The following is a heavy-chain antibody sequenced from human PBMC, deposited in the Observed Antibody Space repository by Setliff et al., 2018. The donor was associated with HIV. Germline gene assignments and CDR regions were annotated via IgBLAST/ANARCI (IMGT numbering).Heavy chain of an antibody. D-gene: IGHD3-10*01. CDR2: IYYSGST. CDR3: TKGRLGQAEY. Sequence: PSETLSLTCAVSGGSISGSHWNWIRQSPGGGLEWIGYIYYSGSTNYNPSFKRRVTISIYTSRESFSLTLTSVTAADTAIYYCTKGRLGQAEYWGQGIRVTVSS. J-gene: IGHJ4*02. V-gene: IGHV4-59*01. CDR1: GGSISGSH.